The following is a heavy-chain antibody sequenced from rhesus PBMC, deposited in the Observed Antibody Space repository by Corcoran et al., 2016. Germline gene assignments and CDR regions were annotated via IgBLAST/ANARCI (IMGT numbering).Heavy chain of an antibody. CDR3: AKTGSGYSGSWNLFDY. V-gene: IGHV4S11*01. Sequence: QVQLQESGPGLVKPSETLSLTCAVSGGSISSSYWSWIRQAPGKGLGWIGYIYGSGSITNYNPSIKRRVTLSVDTSKSQLSLKLSSVTTADTAVYYCAKTGSGYSGSWNLFDYWGQGVLVTVSS. CDR1: GGSISSSY. J-gene: IGHJ4*01. CDR2: IYGSGSIT. D-gene: IGHD6-25*01.